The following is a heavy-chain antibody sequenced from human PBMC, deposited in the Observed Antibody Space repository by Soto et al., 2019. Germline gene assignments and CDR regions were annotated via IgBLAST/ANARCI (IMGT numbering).Heavy chain of an antibody. V-gene: IGHV3-30*18. Sequence: QVQLVESGGGVVQPGRSLRLSCAASGFNFSNYGMHWVRQAPGKGLEWVAVISYDGSNKYYADSVKGRFTISRDTSMXTLYLQMNSLRAEDTAVYYCAKDREHHLVRRWFDPWGQGALVTVSS. J-gene: IGHJ5*02. CDR1: GFNFSNYG. CDR3: AKDREHHLVRRWFDP. D-gene: IGHD1-26*01. CDR2: ISYDGSNK.